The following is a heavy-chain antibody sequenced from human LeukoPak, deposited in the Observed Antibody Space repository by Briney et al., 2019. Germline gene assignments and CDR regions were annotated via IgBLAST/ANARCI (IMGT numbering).Heavy chain of an antibody. CDR1: GGSFSAYY. CDR2: INHSGST. D-gene: IGHD3-9*01. J-gene: IGHJ4*02. V-gene: IGHV4-34*01. Sequence: SETLSLTCAVYGGSFSAYYWSWIRQPPGKGLEWIGEINHSGSTNYNPSLKSRVTISVDTSKNQFSLKLSSVTAADTAVYYCATLDILTGVDFWGQGTLVTVSS. CDR3: ATLDILTGVDF.